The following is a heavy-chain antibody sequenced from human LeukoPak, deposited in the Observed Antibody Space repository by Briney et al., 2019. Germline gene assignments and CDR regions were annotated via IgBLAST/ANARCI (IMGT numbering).Heavy chain of an antibody. CDR2: ISSTSSYI. CDR3: VRAHYDYGDALDF. Sequence: GGSQRLSCAASGFNFKSYTMNWVRQPLGKRLEWVSFISSTSSYIYYADAVRGRFTISRDNANNSLYLQMNSLTVEDTAVYYCVRAHYDYGDALDFWGQGSLVTVSS. V-gene: IGHV3-21*01. D-gene: IGHD4/OR15-4a*01. J-gene: IGHJ4*02. CDR1: GFNFKSYT.